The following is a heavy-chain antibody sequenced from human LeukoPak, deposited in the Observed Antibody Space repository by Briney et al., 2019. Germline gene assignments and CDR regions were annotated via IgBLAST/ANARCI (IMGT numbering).Heavy chain of an antibody. CDR3: ARPMATIPGGFFDY. D-gene: IGHD5-12*01. V-gene: IGHV4-61*01. J-gene: IGHJ4*02. CDR2: IYYSGST. Sequence: SETLSLTCTVSGGSVSSGSYYWSWIRQPPGTGLEWIAYIYYSGSTNYNPSLKSRVTMSVDTSKNQFSLKLRSVTAADTAVYYCARPMATIPGGFFDYWAREPWSPSPQ. CDR1: GGSVSSGSYY.